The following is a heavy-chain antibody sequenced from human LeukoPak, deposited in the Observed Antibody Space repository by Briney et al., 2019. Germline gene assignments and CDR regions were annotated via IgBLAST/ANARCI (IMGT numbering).Heavy chain of an antibody. CDR2: IIPIFGTA. Sequence: SVTVSCTASGGTFSSYAISWVRQAPGQGLEWMGGIIPIFGTANYAQKFQGRVTITADESTSTAYMELSSLRSEDTAVYYCARGPYDILTGYLIPYYFDYWGQGTLVTVSS. V-gene: IGHV1-69*01. CDR1: GGTFSSYA. CDR3: ARGPYDILTGYLIPYYFDY. D-gene: IGHD3-9*01. J-gene: IGHJ4*02.